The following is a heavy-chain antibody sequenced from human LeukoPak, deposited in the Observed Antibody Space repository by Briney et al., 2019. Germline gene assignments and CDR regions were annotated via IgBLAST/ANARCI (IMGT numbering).Heavy chain of an antibody. D-gene: IGHD4-17*01. CDR2: ISSSSSYI. CDR1: GFTFNNYW. J-gene: IGHJ4*02. CDR3: ARDYGDYLDY. Sequence: GGSLRLSCAASGFTFNNYWMHWVRQAPGKGLVWVSSISSSSSYIYYADSVKGRFTISRDNAKNSLYLQMNSLRAEDTAVYYCARDYGDYLDYWGQGTLVTVSS. V-gene: IGHV3-21*01.